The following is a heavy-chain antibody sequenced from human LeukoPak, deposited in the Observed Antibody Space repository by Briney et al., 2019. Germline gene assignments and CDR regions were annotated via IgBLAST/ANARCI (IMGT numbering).Heavy chain of an antibody. D-gene: IGHD2-2*02. CDR2: ISSSSYI. CDR1: GFTFSSYN. V-gene: IGHV3-21*01. J-gene: IGHJ5*02. Sequence: GGSLRLSCAASGFTFSSYNMNWVRQAPGKGLEWVSSISSSSYIYYADSVKGRFTISRDNAKDSLYLQMNSLRAEDTAVYYCARDQCSSTSCYTNWFDPWGQGTLVTVSS. CDR3: ARDQCSSTSCYTNWFDP.